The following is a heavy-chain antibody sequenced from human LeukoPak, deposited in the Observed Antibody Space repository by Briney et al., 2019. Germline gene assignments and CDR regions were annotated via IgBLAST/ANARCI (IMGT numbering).Heavy chain of an antibody. CDR1: GGSFSRYY. Sequence: SETLSLTCAVYGGSFSRYYWSWIRQPPGKGLEWIGEINHSGSTNYNPSLKSRVTISVDTSKNQFSLKLSSVTAADTAVYYCARRGIGISRLPIRTRISGYFDYWGQGTLVTVSS. CDR3: ARRGIGISRLPIRTRISGYFDY. D-gene: IGHD1-1*01. J-gene: IGHJ4*02. V-gene: IGHV4-34*01. CDR2: INHSGST.